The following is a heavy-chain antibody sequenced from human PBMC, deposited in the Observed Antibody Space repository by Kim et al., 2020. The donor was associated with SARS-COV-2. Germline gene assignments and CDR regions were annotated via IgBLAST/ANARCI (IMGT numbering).Heavy chain of an antibody. D-gene: IGHD2-2*01. J-gene: IGHJ5*02. CDR2: ST. V-gene: IGHV4-39*01. Sequence: STPSTPSPKSRVTISVDTSKSQFSLKLSSVTAADTAVYYCARRVDNWFDPWGQGTLVTVSS. CDR3: ARRVDNWFDP.